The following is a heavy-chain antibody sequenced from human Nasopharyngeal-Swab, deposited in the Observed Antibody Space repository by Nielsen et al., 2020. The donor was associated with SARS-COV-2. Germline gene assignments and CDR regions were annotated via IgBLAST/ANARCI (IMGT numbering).Heavy chain of an antibody. V-gene: IGHV3-23*01. CDR3: VKHQGSSSDQ. J-gene: IGHJ4*02. CDR1: GFTFNIYA. Sequence: GESLKISCAASGFTFNIYAMSWVRQAPGKGLEWVSGISTSGGRTYYADSVKGRFTISRDNSKNTLYLQMNSLRVEDTALYYCVKHQGSSSDQWGQGTLVTVSS. CDR2: ISTSGGRT.